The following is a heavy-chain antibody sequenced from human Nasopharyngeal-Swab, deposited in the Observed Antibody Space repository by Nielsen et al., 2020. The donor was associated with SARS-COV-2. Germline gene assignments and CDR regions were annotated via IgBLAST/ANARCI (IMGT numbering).Heavy chain of an antibody. CDR1: GGSFSGYY. CDR3: ARVAEFYYGSGSHYWYFDL. CDR2: INHSGST. D-gene: IGHD3-10*01. Sequence: GSLRLSCAVYGGSFSGYYWSWIRQPPGKGLEGIGEINHSGSTNYNPSLKSRVTISVGTSKNQFSLKLSSVTAADTAVYYCARVAEFYYGSGSHYWYFDLWGRGTLVTVSS. V-gene: IGHV4-34*01. J-gene: IGHJ2*01.